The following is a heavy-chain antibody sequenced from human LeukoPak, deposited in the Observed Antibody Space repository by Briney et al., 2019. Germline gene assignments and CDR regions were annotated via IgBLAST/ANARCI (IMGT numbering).Heavy chain of an antibody. V-gene: IGHV3-43D*03. CDR3: ARGVLYYYYMDV. Sequence: GGSLRLSCAASGFTFDAYAMRWVRQAPGKGLEWVSLISWDGGGTYSADSAKGRFTISRDTNKNSLYLHMKIIRAEDTALYYCARGVLYYYYMDVWGKGTTVTVSS. CDR1: GFTFDAYA. J-gene: IGHJ6*03. CDR2: ISWDGGGT.